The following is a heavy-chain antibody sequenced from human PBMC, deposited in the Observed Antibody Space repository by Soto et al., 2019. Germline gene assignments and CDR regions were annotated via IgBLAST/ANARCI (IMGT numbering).Heavy chain of an antibody. D-gene: IGHD3-16*01. CDR3: VMVDNYVTPTPQDV. Sequence: ASVKVSCKASGYTFTRYAMHWVRQAPGQGLEWMGWISPYTGNTHSATKIQGRLTMTTDTSTSTAYMDLGSLTSDDTAVYYCVMVDNYVTPTPQDVWGQGTTVTVS. CDR2: ISPYTGNT. J-gene: IGHJ6*02. CDR1: GYTFTRYA. V-gene: IGHV1-18*01.